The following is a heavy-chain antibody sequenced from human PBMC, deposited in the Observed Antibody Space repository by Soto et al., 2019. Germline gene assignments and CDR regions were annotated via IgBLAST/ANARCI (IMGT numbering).Heavy chain of an antibody. CDR3: ARRWGEGRVDY. Sequence: QVQLQESGPGLVKPSGTLSLTCAVSGGSISSSNWWSWVRQPPGKGLEWIGEIYHSGNTNYNPSLKSRVTMAVDKSRNQVSLKLSSVTAEDTAVYYCARRWGEGRVDYWGQGTLVTVSS. CDR2: IYHSGNT. J-gene: IGHJ4*02. D-gene: IGHD3-10*01. V-gene: IGHV4-4*02. CDR1: GGSISSSNW.